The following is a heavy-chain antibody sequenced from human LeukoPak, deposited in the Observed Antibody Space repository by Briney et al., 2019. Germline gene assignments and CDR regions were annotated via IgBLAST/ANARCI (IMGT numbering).Heavy chain of an antibody. CDR2: ISGSGGST. CDR1: GFTFSSYA. V-gene: IGHV3-23*01. CDR3: ANNYYGGNSLDY. D-gene: IGHD4-23*01. J-gene: IGHJ4*02. Sequence: GSLRLSCAASGFTFSSYAMSWVRQAPGKGLEWVSAISGSGGSTYYADSVKGRFTISRDNSKNTLYLQMNSLRAEDTAVYYCANNYYGGNSLDYWGQGTLVTVSS.